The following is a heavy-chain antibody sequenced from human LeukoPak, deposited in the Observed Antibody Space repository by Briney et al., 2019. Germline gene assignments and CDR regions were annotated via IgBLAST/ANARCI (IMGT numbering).Heavy chain of an antibody. Sequence: PSETLSLTCTVSGTSISSGAYSWSWVRQHPGKGLEWIAYIYYSGNTYYNPSLKRRVTISVDTSKNQFSLKLSSVTAADTAVYYCARTTTIFGALGYFDYWGQGTLVTVSS. CDR2: IYYSGNT. V-gene: IGHV4-31*03. J-gene: IGHJ4*02. D-gene: IGHD3-3*01. CDR1: GTSISSGAYS. CDR3: ARTTTIFGALGYFDY.